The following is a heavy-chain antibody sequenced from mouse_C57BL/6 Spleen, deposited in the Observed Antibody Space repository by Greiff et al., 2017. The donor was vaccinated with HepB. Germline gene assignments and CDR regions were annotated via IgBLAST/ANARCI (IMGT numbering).Heavy chain of an antibody. Sequence: QVQLKESGPELVKPGASVKISCKASGYAFSSSWMNWVKQRPGKGLEWIGRIYPGDGDTNYNGKFKGKATLTADKSSSTAYMQLSSLTSEDSAVYFCARGDTTVVATSDWGQGTLVTVSA. D-gene: IGHD1-1*01. V-gene: IGHV1-82*01. CDR2: IYPGDGDT. J-gene: IGHJ3*01. CDR3: ARGDTTVVATSD. CDR1: GYAFSSSW.